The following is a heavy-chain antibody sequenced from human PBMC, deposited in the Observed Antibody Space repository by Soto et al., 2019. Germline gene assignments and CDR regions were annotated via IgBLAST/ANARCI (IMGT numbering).Heavy chain of an antibody. CDR3: ATPVYGGNPGRAVFDI. J-gene: IGHJ3*02. V-gene: IGHV1-24*01. Sequence: QVQLVQSGAEVKKPGASVKVSCKVSGYTRTELSMHWVRQAPGKGLEWIGGFDPGEGETIYAPKFQGRVSVTEDRSTDPAYLELLSPRSEDTAVYCCATPVYGGNPGRAVFDIWAQGTRVTVSS. CDR1: GYTRTELS. CDR2: FDPGEGET. D-gene: IGHD2-15*01.